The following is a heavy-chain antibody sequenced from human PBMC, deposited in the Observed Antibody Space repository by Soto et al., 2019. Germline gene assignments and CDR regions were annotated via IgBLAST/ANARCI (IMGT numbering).Heavy chain of an antibody. CDR3: AKGRWRHLPDY. V-gene: IGHV3-30*18. Sequence: GGSLRLSCAASGFTFRSWDMHWVRQAPGKGLEWVAVISSDGRELWYADSVKGRFTISRDNSKKTLYLQMNSLRSEDTAAYYCAKGRWRHLPDYWGQGTLVTVSS. J-gene: IGHJ4*02. CDR1: GFTFRSWD. CDR2: ISSDGREL.